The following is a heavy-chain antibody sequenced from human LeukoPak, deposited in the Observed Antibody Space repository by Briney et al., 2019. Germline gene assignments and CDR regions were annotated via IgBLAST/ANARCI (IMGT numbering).Heavy chain of an antibody. CDR2: ISRSSSFI. J-gene: IGHJ4*02. D-gene: IGHD5-12*01. V-gene: IGHV3-21*01. CDR3: GRDQSGIVATITFDY. Sequence: GGSLRLSCAASGFTFSSYSMNWVRQAPGKGLEWVSSISRSSSFIYYADSVKGRFTISRDNAKNSLHLQMNSLRAEDTAVYYCGRDQSGIVATITFDYWGQGILVTVSS. CDR1: GFTFSSYS.